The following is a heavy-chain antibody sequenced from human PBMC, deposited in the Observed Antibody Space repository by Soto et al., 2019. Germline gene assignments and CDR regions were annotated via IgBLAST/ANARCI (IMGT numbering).Heavy chain of an antibody. J-gene: IGHJ6*02. CDR1: GYPLIEAF. V-gene: IGHV1-2*02. Sequence: ASLRDPSTPSGYPLIEAFIPCVRQSRTQGLEWVAWINPKTAATNYAKKFQGRVSLTWDTSSTTAYMELTRLRPDDTAVYYCARIKWGLNYYNGMDVWGQGTTVTVSS. D-gene: IGHD1-26*01. CDR2: INPKTAAT. CDR3: ARIKWGLNYYNGMDV.